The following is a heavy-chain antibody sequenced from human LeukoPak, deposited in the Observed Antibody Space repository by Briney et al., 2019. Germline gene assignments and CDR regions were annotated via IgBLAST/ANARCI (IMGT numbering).Heavy chain of an antibody. V-gene: IGHV3-23*01. D-gene: IGHD6-13*01. Sequence: GGSLRLSCAASGFTFSSYAMSWVRQAPGKGLEWVSAISGSGGSTYYADSVKGRFTISRDNSKNTLYLQMNSLRAEDTAVYYCAKDPRTAYSSSSDRFDPWGQGTLVTVSS. J-gene: IGHJ5*02. CDR1: GFTFSSYA. CDR2: ISGSGGST. CDR3: AKDPRTAYSSSSDRFDP.